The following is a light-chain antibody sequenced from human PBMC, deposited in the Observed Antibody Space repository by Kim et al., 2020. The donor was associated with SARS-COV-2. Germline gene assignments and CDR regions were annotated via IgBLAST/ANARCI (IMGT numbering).Light chain of an antibody. CDR2: DVS. J-gene: IGLJ2*01. CDR1: SRDVGDYNY. CDR3: TSYAGSNIVV. Sequence: GQSVTISCTGTSRDVGDYNYVSWYQQHPGKAPKLMIYDVSKRPSGVPDRFSGSKSGNTASLTVSGLQAEDEADYYCTSYAGSNIVVFGGGTQLTVL. V-gene: IGLV2-8*01.